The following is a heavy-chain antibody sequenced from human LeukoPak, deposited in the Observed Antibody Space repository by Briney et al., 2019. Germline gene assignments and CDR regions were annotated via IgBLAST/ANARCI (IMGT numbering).Heavy chain of an antibody. J-gene: IGHJ6*02. CDR2: ISGSGGST. D-gene: IGHD2-2*01. CDR1: GFTFSSYA. V-gene: IGHV3-23*01. Sequence: GGSLRLSCAASGFTFSSYAMSWVREAPGKGLERVSAISGSGGSTYYADSAKGRFTISRDNSKNTLYLQMNSLRAEDTAVYYCAKDALYCSSTSCHEADYYYGMDVWGQGTTVTVSS. CDR3: AKDALYCSSTSCHEADYYYGMDV.